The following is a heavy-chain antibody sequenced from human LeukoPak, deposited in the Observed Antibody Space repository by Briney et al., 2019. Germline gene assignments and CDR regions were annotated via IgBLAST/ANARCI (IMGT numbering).Heavy chain of an antibody. D-gene: IGHD3-22*01. CDR1: GGTFSTHA. CDR2: TTPIFGSA. J-gene: IGHJ3*02. Sequence: SVKVSCKASGGTFSTHAVSWVRQAPGQGLEWMGGTTPIFGSAEYAQKFQGRVTITTDESTSTAYMELSSLRSEDTAVYYCARAPFYFDSSGFSMDAFDIWGQGTMVTVSS. V-gene: IGHV1-69*05. CDR3: ARAPFYFDSSGFSMDAFDI.